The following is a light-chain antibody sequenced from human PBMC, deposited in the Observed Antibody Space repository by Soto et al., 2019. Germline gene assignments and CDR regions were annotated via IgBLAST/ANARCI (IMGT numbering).Light chain of an antibody. CDR1: SSDVGGYNS. CDR3: SSYTSSNTLGV. CDR2: DVS. J-gene: IGLJ1*01. V-gene: IGLV2-14*01. Sequence: QSALTQPASVSGSPGQSITISCTGTSSDVGGYNSVSWYQQHPGKAPKLMIYDVSNRPSGVSYRFSGSKSGNTASLTISGLQAEDEADYYCSSYTSSNTLGVFGTGTKVTVL.